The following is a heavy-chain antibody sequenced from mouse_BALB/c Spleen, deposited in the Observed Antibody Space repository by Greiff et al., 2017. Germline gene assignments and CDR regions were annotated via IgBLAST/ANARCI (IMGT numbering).Heavy chain of an antibody. Sequence: VQLQQSGAELVRSGASVKLSCTASGFNIKDYYMHWVKQRPEQGLEWIGWIDPENGDTEYAPKFQGKATMTADTSSNTAYLQLSSLTSEDTAVYYCNAVDGYYYCDYWGQGTTLTVSS. CDR3: NAVDGYYYCDY. CDR2: IDPENGDT. J-gene: IGHJ2*01. CDR1: GFNIKDYY. V-gene: IGHV14-4*02. D-gene: IGHD2-3*01.